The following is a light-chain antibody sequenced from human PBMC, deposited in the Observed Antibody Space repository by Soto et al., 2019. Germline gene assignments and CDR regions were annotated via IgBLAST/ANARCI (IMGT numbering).Light chain of an antibody. J-gene: IGLJ1*01. CDR2: EVS. CDR3: ASHAGSNAG. V-gene: IGLV2-8*01. CDR1: SSDVGAYNY. Sequence: QSALTQPPSASGSPGQSVTIPCTGTSSDVGAYNYVSWYQQHPGKAPKLVIYEVSKRPSGVPDRFSGSKSGNTASLTVSGLQGEDDADYYCASHAGSNAGFGTGTKLTVL.